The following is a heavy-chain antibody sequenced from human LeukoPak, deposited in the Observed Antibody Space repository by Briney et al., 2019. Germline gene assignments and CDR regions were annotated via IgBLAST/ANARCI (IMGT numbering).Heavy chain of an antibody. J-gene: IGHJ4*02. CDR1: GGSISTYY. D-gene: IGHD6-6*01. CDR2: IHTSGSV. V-gene: IGHV4-4*07. Sequence: SETLSLTCTVSGGSISTYYWSWVRQPAGKGLEWIGRIHTSGSVDYNPSLKSRVTMSVDTSQKQFSLTLSSVTAADTAMYYCAREGSMTARPFVSIDYWGQGTLVTVSS. CDR3: AREGSMTARPFVSIDY.